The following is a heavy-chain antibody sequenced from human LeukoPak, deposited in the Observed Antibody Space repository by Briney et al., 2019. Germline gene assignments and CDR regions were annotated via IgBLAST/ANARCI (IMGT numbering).Heavy chain of an antibody. CDR2: IYYSGST. Sequence: KSSETLSLTCTVSGSSISSYYWSWIRQPPGKGLEWIGYIYYSGSTNYNPSLKSRVTISVDTSKSQFSLKLSSVTAADTAVYYCARDVSGWYYWFDPWGQGTLVTVSS. CDR3: ARDVSGWYYWFDP. V-gene: IGHV4-59*01. D-gene: IGHD6-19*01. J-gene: IGHJ5*02. CDR1: GSSISSYY.